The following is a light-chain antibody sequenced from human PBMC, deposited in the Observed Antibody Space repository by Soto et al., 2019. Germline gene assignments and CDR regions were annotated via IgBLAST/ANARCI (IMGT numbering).Light chain of an antibody. J-gene: IGKJ3*01. CDR1: QSVTNNF. V-gene: IGKV3-20*01. CDR2: GAS. CDR3: QQYGTPLFT. Sequence: IVLTQSPGTLSLSPGERATLSCGAIQSVTNNFLAWYQQKPGQAPRLLIYGASSRATGVPDRFSGSGSGTHFTLTISRLEPGDFSVYYCQQYGTPLFTFGPGTKVDIK.